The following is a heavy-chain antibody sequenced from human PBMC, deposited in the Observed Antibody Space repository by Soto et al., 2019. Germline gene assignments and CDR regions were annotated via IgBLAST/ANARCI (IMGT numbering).Heavy chain of an antibody. Sequence: EVQLVESGGALVQPGGSLRLSCVASGFTVSSSDMSWVRQAPGKGLEWVSLIYSGGSTYYTDSVKGRFTISRDNSKNTLYLQMNSLRAEDTAVYYCADFDSSGYAFESWGQGTLVTVSS. CDR2: IYSGGST. CDR1: GFTVSSSD. CDR3: ADFDSSGYAFES. D-gene: IGHD3-22*01. J-gene: IGHJ4*02. V-gene: IGHV3-66*01.